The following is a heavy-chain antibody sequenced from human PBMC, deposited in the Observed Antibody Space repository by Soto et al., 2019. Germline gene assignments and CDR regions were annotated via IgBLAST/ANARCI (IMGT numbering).Heavy chain of an antibody. CDR1: GDSVSSNSAA. Sequence: SQTLSLTCAISGDSVSSNSAAWNCIRQSPSRGLEWLGRTYYRSRWYNDYAVSVKRRITINPDTSKNQFSLQLNSVTPADTAVYYSARGVSYCTSTTCYTRNDMDVWRQGTTVTVSS. V-gene: IGHV6-1*01. CDR2: TYYRSRWYN. J-gene: IGHJ6*02. CDR3: ARGVSYCTSTTCYTRNDMDV. D-gene: IGHD2-2*02.